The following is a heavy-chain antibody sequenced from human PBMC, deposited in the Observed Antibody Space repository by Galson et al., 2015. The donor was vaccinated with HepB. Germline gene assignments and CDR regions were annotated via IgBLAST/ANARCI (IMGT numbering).Heavy chain of an antibody. V-gene: IGHV3-23*01. CDR3: ANYGVYYYGMDV. CDR2: ISGSGGST. D-gene: IGHD4-17*01. Sequence: SLRLSCAASGFTFSSYAMSWVRQAPGKGLEWVSAISGSGGSTYYADSVKGRFTISRDNSKNTLYLQMNSLRAEDTAVYYCANYGVYYYGMDVWGQGTTVTVSS. J-gene: IGHJ6*02. CDR1: GFTFSSYA.